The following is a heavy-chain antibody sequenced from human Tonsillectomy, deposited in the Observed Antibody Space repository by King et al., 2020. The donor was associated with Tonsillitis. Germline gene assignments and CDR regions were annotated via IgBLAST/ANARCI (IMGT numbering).Heavy chain of an antibody. CDR2: ISGSGGST. CDR1: GFTFSSYA. V-gene: IGHV3-23*04. CDR3: AKDAVLVRGAANWFDP. Sequence: VQLVESGGGLVQPGGSLRLSCAASGFTFSSYAMSWVRQAPGKGLEWVSAISGSGGSTYYADSVKGRFTISRDNSKNTLYLQMNSLRAEDAAVYYCAKDAVLVRGAANWFDPWGQGVLVTVSS. D-gene: IGHD3-10*01. J-gene: IGHJ5*02.